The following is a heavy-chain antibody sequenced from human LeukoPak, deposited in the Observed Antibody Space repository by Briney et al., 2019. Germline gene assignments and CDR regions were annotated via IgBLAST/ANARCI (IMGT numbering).Heavy chain of an antibody. CDR1: GFTFSSYS. J-gene: IGHJ4*02. CDR2: ISSSSSTI. V-gene: IGHV3-48*04. Sequence: PGGSLRLSCAASGFTFSSYSMNWVRQAPGKGLEWVSYISSSSSTIYYADSVKGRFTISRDNAKNSLYLQMNSLRAEDTAVYYCARDLAAAGLDYWGQGTLVTVSS. D-gene: IGHD6-13*01. CDR3: ARDLAAAGLDY.